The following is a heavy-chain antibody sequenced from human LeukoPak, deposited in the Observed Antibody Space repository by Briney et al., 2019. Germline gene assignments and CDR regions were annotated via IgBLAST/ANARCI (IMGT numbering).Heavy chain of an antibody. D-gene: IGHD3-22*01. J-gene: IGHJ4*02. Sequence: ASVKVSCKASGYTFSSNAINWVRQAPGQGLEWMGWIDTNTGNPTYAQGFTGQFVFSLDTSVSTAYLQISSLKAEDTAEYFCARGYDSSRYFSDWGQGTLVTVSS. CDR3: ARGYDSSRYFSD. CDR2: IDTNTGNP. CDR1: GYTFSSNA. V-gene: IGHV7-4-1*02.